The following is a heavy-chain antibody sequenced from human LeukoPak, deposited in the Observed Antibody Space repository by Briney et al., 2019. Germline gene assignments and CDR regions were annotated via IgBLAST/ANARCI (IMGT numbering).Heavy chain of an antibody. V-gene: IGHV4-31*03. CDR2: IYYSGST. CDR1: GGSISSSSYY. J-gene: IGHJ4*02. Sequence: SETLSLTCTVSGGSISSSSYYWGWIRQPPGKGLEWIGYIYYSGSTYYNPSLKSRVTISVDTSKNQFSLKLSSVTAADTAVYYCASAHDSSGSDYWGQGALVTVSS. CDR3: ASAHDSSGSDY. D-gene: IGHD3-22*01.